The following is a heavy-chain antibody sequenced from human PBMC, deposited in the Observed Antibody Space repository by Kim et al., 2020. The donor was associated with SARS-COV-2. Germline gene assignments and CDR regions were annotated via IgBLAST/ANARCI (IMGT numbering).Heavy chain of an antibody. V-gene: IGHV3-23*01. Sequence: GGSLRLSCAASGFTFSSYAMSWVRQAPGKGLEWVSAISGSGGSTYYADSVKGRFTISRDNSKNTLYLQMNSLRAEDTAVYYCAKVREWLRSGGPYYYYMDVWGKGTTVTVSS. J-gene: IGHJ6*03. CDR2: ISGSGGST. CDR1: GFTFSSYA. CDR3: AKVREWLRSGGPYYYYMDV. D-gene: IGHD5-12*01.